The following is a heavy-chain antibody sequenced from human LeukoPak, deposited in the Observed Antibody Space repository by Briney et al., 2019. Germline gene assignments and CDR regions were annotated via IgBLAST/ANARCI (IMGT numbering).Heavy chain of an antibody. J-gene: IGHJ3*02. V-gene: IGHV3-23*01. D-gene: IGHD3-9*01. Sequence: GGSLSLSCAASGFTFSSYAMSWVRQAPGKGLEWVSAISGSGGSTYYADSVKGRFTISRDNSKNTLYLQMNSLRAEDTAVYYCAKVKGLYYDILTGYYRGDAFDIWGQGTMVTVSS. CDR1: GFTFSSYA. CDR2: ISGSGGST. CDR3: AKVKGLYYDILTGYYRGDAFDI.